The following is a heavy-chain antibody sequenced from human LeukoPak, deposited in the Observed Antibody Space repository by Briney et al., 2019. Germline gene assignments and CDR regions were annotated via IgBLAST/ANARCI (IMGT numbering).Heavy chain of an antibody. J-gene: IGHJ4*02. CDR1: GGTFSSYA. Sequence: GASVKVSCKASGGTFSSYAISWVRQAPGQGLEWMGGIIPIFGTANYAQKFQGRVTITTDESTSTAYMELSSLRSEDTAVYYCARANSVGATTPFDYWGQGTLVTVSS. D-gene: IGHD1-26*01. CDR2: IIPIFGTA. V-gene: IGHV1-69*05. CDR3: ARANSVGATTPFDY.